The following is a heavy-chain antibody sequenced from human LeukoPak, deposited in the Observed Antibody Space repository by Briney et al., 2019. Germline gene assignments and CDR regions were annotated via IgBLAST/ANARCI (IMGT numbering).Heavy chain of an antibody. Sequence: SETLSLTCTVSGGSISSSSYYWGWIRQPPGQGLEWIGSVPYSGNAYYSPSLKSRVTISVDTSKNQFSLKVSSVTAADTAVYYCARYPYSGISGWQAFDYWGQGTLVTVSS. CDR3: ARYPYSGISGWQAFDY. D-gene: IGHD6-19*01. J-gene: IGHJ4*02. CDR2: VPYSGNA. CDR1: GGSISSSSYY. V-gene: IGHV4-39*01.